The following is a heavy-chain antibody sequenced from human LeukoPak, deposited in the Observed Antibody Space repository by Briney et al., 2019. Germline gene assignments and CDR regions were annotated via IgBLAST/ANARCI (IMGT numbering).Heavy chain of an antibody. CDR2: IIPIFGTA. Sequence: SVKVSCKASGGTFSSYAISWVRQAPGQGLEWMGGIIPIFGTANYAQKFQGRVTMTRNTSISTAYMELSSLRSEDTAVYYCASRGIYSSSIDYWGQGTLVTVSS. CDR1: GGTFSSYA. CDR3: ASRGIYSSSIDY. V-gene: IGHV1-69*05. D-gene: IGHD6-6*01. J-gene: IGHJ4*02.